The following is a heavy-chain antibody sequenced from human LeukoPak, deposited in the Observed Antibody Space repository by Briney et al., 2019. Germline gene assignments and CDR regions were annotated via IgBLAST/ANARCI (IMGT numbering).Heavy chain of an antibody. J-gene: IGHJ4*02. Sequence: GGTLRLSCAASGFMFRSYGMNWVRQAPGKGLEWVSGITGSGDITYYADSVKGQFTISRDNSKNSQYLQMNSLRVEDTALYYCARAQTYGDSRLLLDYWGQGTLVTVSS. CDR2: ITGSGDIT. V-gene: IGHV3-23*01. D-gene: IGHD2-21*02. CDR1: GFMFRSYG. CDR3: ARAQTYGDSRLLLDY.